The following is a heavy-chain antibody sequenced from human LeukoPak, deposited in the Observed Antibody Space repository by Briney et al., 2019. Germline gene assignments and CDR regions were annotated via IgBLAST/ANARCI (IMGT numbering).Heavy chain of an antibody. CDR2: ISYDGSNK. D-gene: IGHD6-13*01. CDR1: GFTFSSYA. V-gene: IGHV3-30*04. J-gene: IGHJ6*02. CDR3: ARDLIAAAGTGYYYYYGMDV. Sequence: GGSLRLSCAASGFTFSSYAMHWVRQAPGKGLEWVAAISYDGSNKYYADSVKGRFTISRDNSKNTLYLQMNSLRAEDTAVYYCARDLIAAAGTGYYYYYGMDVWGQGTTVTVSS.